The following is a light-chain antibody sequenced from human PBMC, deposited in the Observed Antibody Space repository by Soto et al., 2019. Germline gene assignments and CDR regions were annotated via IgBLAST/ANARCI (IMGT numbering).Light chain of an antibody. CDR2: EVS. J-gene: IGLJ1*01. Sequence: QSVLTQPPSASGSPGKSVTISCTGTSSDVGAYTYVSWYQQHPGKAPKLMIYEVSRRPSGVPDRFSGSKSGITASLTVSGLQAEDEADYYCSSYAGNNNYVFGTGTKLTVL. V-gene: IGLV2-8*01. CDR3: SSYAGNNNYV. CDR1: SSDVGAYTY.